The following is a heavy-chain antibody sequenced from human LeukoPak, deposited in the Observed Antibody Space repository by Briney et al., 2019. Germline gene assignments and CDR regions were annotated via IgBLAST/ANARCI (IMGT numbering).Heavy chain of an antibody. CDR1: GFTVSSNY. V-gene: IGHV3-53*01. D-gene: IGHD6-19*01. J-gene: IGHJ4*02. Sequence: GGSLRLSCAASGFTVSSNYMSWVRQAPGKGVEWVSVIYSGGSTYYADSVKGRFTISRDNAKNSLYLQMNSLRAEDTALYYCARSSASGWSLVRFDYWGQGTLVTVSS. CDR3: ARSSASGWSLVRFDY. CDR2: IYSGGST.